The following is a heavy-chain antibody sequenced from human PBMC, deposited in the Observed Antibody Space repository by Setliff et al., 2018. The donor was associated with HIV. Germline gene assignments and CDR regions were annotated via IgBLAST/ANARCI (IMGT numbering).Heavy chain of an antibody. CDR1: GGSISSNHSF. J-gene: IGHJ4*02. D-gene: IGHD3-22*01. CDR2: IHHGGAT. Sequence: SETLSLTCTVSGGSISSNHSFWGWNRLLHGKGLEWIGTIHHGGATFYNPSLKSRVTISIDTSKNQFSVALRSVTAADTAVYFCATPGHYYYEGNSSYSTFDYLGQGTLVTVSS. V-gene: IGHV4-39*01. CDR3: ATPGHYYYEGNSSYSTFDY.